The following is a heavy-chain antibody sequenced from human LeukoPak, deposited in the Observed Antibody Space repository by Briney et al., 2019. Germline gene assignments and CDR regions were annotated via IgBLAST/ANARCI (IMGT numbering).Heavy chain of an antibody. CDR1: GFSLSTSGGG. D-gene: IGHD4-17*01. CDR3: ALSMTTVTLFDY. J-gene: IGHJ4*02. Sequence: VSGPTLVKPTQTLTLTCTFSGFSLSTSGGGVGWIRQPPGKALEWLAFIYWNDDKRYSPSLKSRLTITKDPSKNQVVLTATHMDPVDTATSYCALSMTTVTLFDYWGQGTLVTVSS. CDR2: IYWNDDK. V-gene: IGHV2-5*01.